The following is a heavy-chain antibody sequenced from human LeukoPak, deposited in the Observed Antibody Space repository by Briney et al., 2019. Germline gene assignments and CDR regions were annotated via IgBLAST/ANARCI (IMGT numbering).Heavy chain of an antibody. Sequence: GGSLRLSCAASGFTVSSNYMSWVRQAPGKGLEWVSVIYSGGSTYYAESVKGRFTISRDNSKTTLYLQMNSLRAEDTAVYYCAKDRARIVGTIKYYHYGLDVWGQGTTVTVSS. D-gene: IGHD1-26*01. V-gene: IGHV3-66*01. CDR3: AKDRARIVGTIKYYHYGLDV. J-gene: IGHJ6*02. CDR2: IYSGGST. CDR1: GFTVSSNY.